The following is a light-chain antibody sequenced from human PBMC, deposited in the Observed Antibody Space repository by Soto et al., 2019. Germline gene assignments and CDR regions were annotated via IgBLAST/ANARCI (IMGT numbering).Light chain of an antibody. CDR1: SSDVGGYNY. CDR3: CSYAGSYTLV. J-gene: IGLJ2*01. Sequence: QSALTQPRSVSGSPGQSVTISCTGTSSDVGGYNYVSWYQQHPGKAPKLMIYDVSKRPSGVPDRFSGSKSGNTASLTISGXXAEDEADYYCCSYAGSYTLVFGGGTKLTVL. CDR2: DVS. V-gene: IGLV2-11*01.